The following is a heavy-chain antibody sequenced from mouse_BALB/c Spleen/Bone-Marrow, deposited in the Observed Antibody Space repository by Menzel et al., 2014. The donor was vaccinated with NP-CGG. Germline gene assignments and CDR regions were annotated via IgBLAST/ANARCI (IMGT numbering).Heavy chain of an antibody. V-gene: IGHV5-6-4*01. CDR1: GFTFSSYT. CDR2: ISSGGSYT. J-gene: IGHJ3*01. Sequence: EVMLVESGGGLVKPGGSLKLSCAASGFTFSSYTMSWIRQTPEKRLEWVATISSGGSYTYYPDSVKGRFTISRDNAKDTLYLQMISLKSEDTAMYYCTRDRYYCNSFAYWGQGTLVTVSA. CDR3: TRDRYYCNSFAY. D-gene: IGHD2-1*01.